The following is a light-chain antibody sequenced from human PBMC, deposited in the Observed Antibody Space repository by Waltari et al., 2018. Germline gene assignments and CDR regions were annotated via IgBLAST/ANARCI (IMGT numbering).Light chain of an antibody. J-gene: IGKJ1*01. V-gene: IGKV3-15*01. CDR1: QSVSSN. Sequence: EIVMTQSPATLSVSPVERATLSCRASQSVSSNLAWYQQKPGQAPRLLIYGASTRATGIPARFSGSGSGTEFTLTFSSMQSEDFAVYYCQQYNNWPPTFGQGTKVEIK. CDR2: GAS. CDR3: QQYNNWPPT.